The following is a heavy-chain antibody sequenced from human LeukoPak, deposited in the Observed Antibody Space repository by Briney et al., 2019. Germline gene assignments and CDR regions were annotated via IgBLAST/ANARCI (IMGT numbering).Heavy chain of an antibody. CDR3: ARDRRYSSSSNSYYYYGMDV. V-gene: IGHV1-18*01. CDR1: GYTFTSYG. CDR2: ISAYNGNT. Sequence: GASVKVSCKASGYTFTSYGISWVRQAPGQGLEWTGWISAYNGNTNYAQKLQGRVTMTTDTSTSTAYMELRSLRSDDTAVYYCARDRRYSSSSNSYYYYGMDVWGQGTTVTVSS. J-gene: IGHJ6*02. D-gene: IGHD6-6*01.